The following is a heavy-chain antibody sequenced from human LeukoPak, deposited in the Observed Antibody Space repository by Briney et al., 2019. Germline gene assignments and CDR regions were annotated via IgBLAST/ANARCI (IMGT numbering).Heavy chain of an antibody. CDR3: ARDRGGDFWSGYYKEFDY. D-gene: IGHD3-3*01. CDR2: ISGSGGST. J-gene: IGHJ4*02. V-gene: IGHV3-23*01. Sequence: GGSLRLSCAASGFTFSSYAMSWVRQAPGKGLEWVSAISGSGGSTYYADSVKGRFTISRDNSKNTLYLQMNSLRAEDTAAYYCARDRGGDFWSGYYKEFDYWGQGTLVTVSS. CDR1: GFTFSSYA.